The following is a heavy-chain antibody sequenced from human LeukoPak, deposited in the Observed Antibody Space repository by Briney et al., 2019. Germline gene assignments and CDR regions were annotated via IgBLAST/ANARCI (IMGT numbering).Heavy chain of an antibody. CDR1: GFTFSSYA. D-gene: IGHD4-17*01. CDR3: AREDDYGDNWFDP. Sequence: PGGSLRLSCAASGFTFSSYAMHWVRRAPGKGLEYVSAISSNGGSTYYANSVKGRFTISRDNSKNTLYLQMGSLRAEDMAVYYCAREDDYGDNWFDPWGQGTLVTVSS. J-gene: IGHJ5*02. V-gene: IGHV3-64*01. CDR2: ISSNGGST.